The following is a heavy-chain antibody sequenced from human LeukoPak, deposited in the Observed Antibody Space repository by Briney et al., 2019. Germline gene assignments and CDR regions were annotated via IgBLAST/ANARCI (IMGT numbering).Heavy chain of an antibody. D-gene: IGHD6-13*01. Sequence: PGGSLRLSCAASGFTFSGYAMSWVRQAPGKGLEWVSAISGSGGSTYFADSVKGRFTISRDNSKNTLYLQMNSLRAEDTAVYYCAKESLLHSSSWYYSWFDPWGQGTLVTVSS. V-gene: IGHV3-23*01. J-gene: IGHJ5*02. CDR2: ISGSGGST. CDR1: GFTFSGYA. CDR3: AKESLLHSSSWYYSWFDP.